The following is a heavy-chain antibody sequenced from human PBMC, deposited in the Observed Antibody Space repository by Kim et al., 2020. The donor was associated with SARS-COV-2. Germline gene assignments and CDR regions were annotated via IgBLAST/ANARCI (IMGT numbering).Heavy chain of an antibody. CDR1: GFTFSSYG. CDR2: IWYDGSNK. V-gene: IGHV3-33*06. J-gene: IGHJ4*02. Sequence: GGSLRLSCAASGFTFSSYGMHWVRQAPGKGLEWVAVIWYDGSNKYYADSVKGRFTISRDNSKNTLYLQMNSLRAEDTAVYYCAKDPSRSGGSWVDYWGQGTLVTVSS. D-gene: IGHD2-15*01. CDR3: AKDPSRSGGSWVDY.